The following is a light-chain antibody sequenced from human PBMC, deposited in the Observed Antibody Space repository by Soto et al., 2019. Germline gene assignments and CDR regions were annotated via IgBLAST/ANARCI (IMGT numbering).Light chain of an antibody. CDR1: SSDVGGYNY. V-gene: IGLV2-11*01. CDR2: DVS. J-gene: IGLJ1*01. CDR3: CPYAGSSYV. Sequence: QSVLSQPRSVSGSPGQSVAISYTGTSSDVGGYNYVSWYQQHPGKAPKVMIYDVSKRPSGVPDRFSGSKSGNTDSLTISGLLAEDQADYYSCPYAGSSYVFGTGTKVTVL.